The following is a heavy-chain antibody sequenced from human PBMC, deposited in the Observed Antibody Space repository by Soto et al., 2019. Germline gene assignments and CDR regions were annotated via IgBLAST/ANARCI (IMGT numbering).Heavy chain of an antibody. D-gene: IGHD2-15*01. CDR1: GGSISSGGYS. CDR3: ARTGYCSGGSCYENWFDP. J-gene: IGHJ5*02. V-gene: IGHV4-30-2*01. CDR2: IYHSGST. Sequence: QLQLQESGSGLVKPSQTLSLTCAVSGGSISSGGYSWSWIRQPPGKGLEWIGYIYHSGSTYYNPSLKSRVTISVDRSKNQFSLKLSSVTAADTAVYYCARTGYCSGGSCYENWFDPWGQGTLVTVSS.